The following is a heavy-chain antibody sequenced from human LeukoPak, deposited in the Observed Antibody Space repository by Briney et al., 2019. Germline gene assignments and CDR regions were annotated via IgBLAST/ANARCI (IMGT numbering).Heavy chain of an antibody. Sequence: PGGSLRLSCAASGFTFSSYWMNWARQAPGKGLEWVASINHNGNVNYYVDSVKGRFTISRDNAKNSLYLQMSNLRAEDTAVYFCAREGGLDVWGQGATATVSS. CDR1: GFTFSSYW. J-gene: IGHJ6*02. V-gene: IGHV3-7*03. CDR3: AREGGLDV. CDR2: INHNGNVN.